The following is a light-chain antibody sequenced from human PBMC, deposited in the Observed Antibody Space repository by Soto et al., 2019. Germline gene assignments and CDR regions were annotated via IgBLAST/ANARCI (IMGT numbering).Light chain of an antibody. V-gene: IGLV9-49*01. J-gene: IGLJ1*01. Sequence: QAVVTQPPSASASLGASVTLTCTLSSGYSNYKVDWYQQRPGKGPRFVMRVGTGGIVGSKGDGIPDRFSVLGSGLNRYLTIKNIQEEDESYYHCGADHGSGSNFVGVFGTGTKVTVL. CDR1: SGYSNYK. CDR3: GADHGSGSNFVGV. CDR2: VGTGGIVG.